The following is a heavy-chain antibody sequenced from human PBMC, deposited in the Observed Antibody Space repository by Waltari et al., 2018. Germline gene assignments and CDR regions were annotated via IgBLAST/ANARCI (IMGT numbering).Heavy chain of an antibody. CDR2: IYYSGST. J-gene: IGHJ6*02. Sequence: QVQLQESGPGLVKPSETLSLTCTVSGGSISSHYWSWSRQHPGKGLEWIGYIYYSGSTNYNPSLKSRVTISVDTSKNQFSLKLSSVTAADTAVYYCATRGGYCSGGSCDNYYYYGMDVWGQGTTVTVSS. V-gene: IGHV4-59*11. CDR3: ATRGGYCSGGSCDNYYYYGMDV. CDR1: GGSISSHY. D-gene: IGHD2-15*01.